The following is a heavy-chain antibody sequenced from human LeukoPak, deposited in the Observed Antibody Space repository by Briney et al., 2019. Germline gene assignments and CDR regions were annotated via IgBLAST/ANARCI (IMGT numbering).Heavy chain of an antibody. Sequence: PGGSLRLSCAASGFTFSSYAMSWVRQAPGKGLEWVANIKQDGSEKYYVDSVKGRFTISRDNAKNSLYLQMNSLRAEDTAVYYCARDLRATTSPGSPQYWGQGTLVTVSS. CDR2: IKQDGSEK. D-gene: IGHD1-1*01. CDR3: ARDLRATTSPGSPQY. CDR1: GFTFSSYA. V-gene: IGHV3-7*01. J-gene: IGHJ4*02.